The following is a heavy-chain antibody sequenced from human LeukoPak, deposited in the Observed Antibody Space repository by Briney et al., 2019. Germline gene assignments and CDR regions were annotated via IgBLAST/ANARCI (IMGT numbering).Heavy chain of an antibody. CDR3: ARTYYYGSGSYYNGGGFDP. CDR1: GGSISSYY. J-gene: IGHJ5*02. CDR2: IYTSGST. V-gene: IGHV4-4*09. D-gene: IGHD3-10*01. Sequence: SETLSLTWTVSGGSISSYYWSWIRQPPGKGLEWIGYIYTSGSTNYNPSLKSRVTISADTSKNQFSLKLSSVTAADTAVYYCARTYYYGSGSYYNGGGFDPWGQGTLVTVSS.